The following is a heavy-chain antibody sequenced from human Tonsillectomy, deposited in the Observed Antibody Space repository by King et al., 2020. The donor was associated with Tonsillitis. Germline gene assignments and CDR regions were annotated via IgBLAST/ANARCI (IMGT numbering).Heavy chain of an antibody. CDR1: RFTFSNHG. D-gene: IGHD1-26*01. CDR3: ATHSSESPFEN. V-gene: IGHV3-30*02. CDR2: IRSDGSKK. J-gene: IGHJ3*02. Sequence: VQLVESGGGVVQPGGSLRLSCAASRFTFSNHGMHWVRQAPGKGLEWVAFIRSDGSKKYYADSVKGQLTISRDNFKNTLYLQMKSLGAEDTAVYHCATHSSESPFENWGQGKMVTVSS.